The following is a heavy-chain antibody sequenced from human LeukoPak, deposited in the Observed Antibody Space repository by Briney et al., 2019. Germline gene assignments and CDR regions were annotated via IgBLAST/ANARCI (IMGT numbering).Heavy chain of an antibody. CDR3: ARVSRLTFPTTDYYYYYGMDV. CDR2: INPNSGGT. D-gene: IGHD4-11*01. V-gene: IGHV1-2*02. J-gene: IGHJ6*02. CDR1: GYTFTSYY. Sequence: ASVKVSCKASGYTFTSYYMHWVRQAPGQGLEWMGWINPNSGGTNYAQKFQGRVTMTRDTSISTAYMELSRLRSDDTAVYYCARVSRLTFPTTDYYYYYGMDVWGQGTTVTVSS.